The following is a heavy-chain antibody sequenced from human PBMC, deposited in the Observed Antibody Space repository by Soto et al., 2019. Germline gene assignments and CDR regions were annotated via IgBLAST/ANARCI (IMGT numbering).Heavy chain of an antibody. CDR2: IYYSGST. V-gene: IGHV4-59*01. J-gene: IGHJ6*02. CDR3: AGSPPSIAALRYGMDV. Sequence: SETLSLTCTVSGGSISCYYWSWIRQPPGKGLEWIGYIYYSGSTNYNPSLKSRVTISVDTSKNQFSPKLSSVTAADTAVYYCAGSPPSIAALRYGMDVWGQGTTVTVSS. D-gene: IGHD6-6*01. CDR1: GGSISCYY.